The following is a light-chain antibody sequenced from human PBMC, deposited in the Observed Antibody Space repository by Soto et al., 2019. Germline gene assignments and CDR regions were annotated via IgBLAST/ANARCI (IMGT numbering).Light chain of an antibody. CDR1: STDFVSYNR. CDR2: EAS. CDR3: TLYTSENTYV. J-gene: IGLJ1*01. Sequence: QSALTQPPSVSGSPGQSVTISCTGTSTDFVSYNRVSWYQQPPGTAPKLIIYEASNRPSGVPDRFSGSKSGNTGSLTISGLQAADEADYYCTLYTSENTYVFGTGTKLTVL. V-gene: IGLV2-18*01.